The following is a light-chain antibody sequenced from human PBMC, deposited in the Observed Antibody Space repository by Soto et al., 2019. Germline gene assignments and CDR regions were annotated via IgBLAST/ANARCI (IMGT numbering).Light chain of an antibody. CDR1: SGDVGTYNL. CDR2: EVN. J-gene: IGLJ2*01. CDR3: CSYAGRSNVV. V-gene: IGLV2-23*02. Sequence: QSVLTQPASVSGSPGQSITISCTGTSGDVGTYNLVSWYQQHPGRAPKLIIFEVNKRPSGVSNRLSGSKSGNTASLAISGLQADDEADYHCCSYAGRSNVVCGGGTKRPS.